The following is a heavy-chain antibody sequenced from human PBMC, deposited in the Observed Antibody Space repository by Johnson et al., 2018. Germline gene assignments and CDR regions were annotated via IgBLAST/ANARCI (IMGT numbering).Heavy chain of an antibody. CDR1: GGSISSYY. J-gene: IGHJ6*02. CDR3: ARGEGNYYYYGMDV. Sequence: QVQLQESGPGLVKPSETLSLTCTVSGGSISSYYWSWIRQPPGKGLEWIGYIYYSGSTNYNPSLKSRVPISVDTCKNQFSLKLSSVTAADTAVYYCARGEGNYYYYGMDVWGQGTTVTVSS. CDR2: IYYSGST. D-gene: IGHD3-10*01. V-gene: IGHV4-59*01.